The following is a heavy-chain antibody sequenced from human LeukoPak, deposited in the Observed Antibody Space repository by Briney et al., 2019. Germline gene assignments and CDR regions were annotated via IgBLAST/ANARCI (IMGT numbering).Heavy chain of an antibody. CDR2: INHSGST. V-gene: IGHV4-34*01. CDR1: GGSFSGYY. Sequence: NPSETLSLTCAVYGGSFSGYYWSWIRQPPGKGLEWIGEINHSGSTNYNPSLKSRVTISADTSKNQFSLKLSSVTAADTAVYYCARAQYYDFWSGYYRPPPGPHWFDPWGQGTLVTVSS. D-gene: IGHD3-3*01. CDR3: ARAQYYDFWSGYYRPPPGPHWFDP. J-gene: IGHJ5*02.